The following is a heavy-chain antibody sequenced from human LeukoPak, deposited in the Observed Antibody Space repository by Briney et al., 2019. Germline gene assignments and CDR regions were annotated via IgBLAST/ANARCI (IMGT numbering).Heavy chain of an antibody. D-gene: IGHD6-19*01. CDR1: GFTFSSYS. CDR3: AKVGVAGTLDY. J-gene: IGHJ4*02. V-gene: IGHV3-21*01. Sequence: GGSLRLSCAASGFTFSSYSMNWVRQAPGKGLEWVSSISSSSSYIYYADSVKGRFTIPRDNAKNSLYLQMNSLRAEDTAVYYCAKVGVAGTLDYWGQGTLVTVSS. CDR2: ISSSSSYI.